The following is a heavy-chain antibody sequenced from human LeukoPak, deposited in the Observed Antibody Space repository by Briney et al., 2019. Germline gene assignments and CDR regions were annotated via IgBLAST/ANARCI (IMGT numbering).Heavy chain of an antibody. J-gene: IGHJ6*03. CDR3: ARELQLWSRYYYYYMDV. V-gene: IGHV4-61*02. Sequence: SETLSLTCTVSGGSISSGSYYWSWIRQPAGKGLEWIGRIYTSGSTNYNPSLKSRVTISVDTSKNQFSLKLSSVTAADTAVDYCARELQLWSRYYYYYMDVWGKGTTVTVSS. CDR1: GGSISSGSYY. D-gene: IGHD5-18*01. CDR2: IYTSGST.